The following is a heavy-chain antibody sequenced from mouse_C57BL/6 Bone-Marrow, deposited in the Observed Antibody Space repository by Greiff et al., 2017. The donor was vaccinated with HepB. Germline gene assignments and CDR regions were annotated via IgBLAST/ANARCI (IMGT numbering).Heavy chain of an antibody. D-gene: IGHD2-2*01. CDR1: GFTFSSYG. J-gene: IGHJ2*01. Sequence: EVQVVESGGDLVKPGGSLKLSCAASGFTFSSYGMSWVRQTPDKRLEWVATISSGGSYTYYPDSVKGRFTISRDNAKNTLYLQMSSLKSEDTAMYYCAIQDDGYGGRYFDYWGQGTTLTVSS. CDR2: ISSGGSYT. CDR3: AIQDDGYGGRYFDY. V-gene: IGHV5-6*01.